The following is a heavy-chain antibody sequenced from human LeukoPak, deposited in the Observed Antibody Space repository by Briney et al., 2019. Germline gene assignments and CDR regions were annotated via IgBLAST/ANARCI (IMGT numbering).Heavy chain of an antibody. CDR1: GFTFSNAW. CDR3: TTKSITMVRGVIRYFDY. D-gene: IGHD3-10*01. J-gene: IGHJ4*02. CDR2: IKSKTDGGTT. Sequence: PGGSLRLSCAASGFTFSNAWMSWVRQAPGKGLGWVARIKSKTDGGTTDYAAPVKGRFTISRDDSKNTLYLQMNSLKTEDTAVYYCTTKSITMVRGVIRYFDYWGQGTLVTVSS. V-gene: IGHV3-15*01.